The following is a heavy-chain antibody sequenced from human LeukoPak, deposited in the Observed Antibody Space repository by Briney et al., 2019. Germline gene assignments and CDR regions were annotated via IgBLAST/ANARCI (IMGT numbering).Heavy chain of an antibody. CDR2: INSDGSST. J-gene: IGHJ4*02. CDR1: GFTFSSYW. D-gene: IGHD1-26*01. Sequence: GSLRLSCAASGFTFSSYWMHWVRQAPGKGLEWVSRINSDGSSTSYADSVKGRFTISRDNAKNTLYLQMNSLRAEDTAVFNCARHVGRGAFDIWGQGTLVTVSS. CDR3: ARHVGRGAFDI. V-gene: IGHV3-74*01.